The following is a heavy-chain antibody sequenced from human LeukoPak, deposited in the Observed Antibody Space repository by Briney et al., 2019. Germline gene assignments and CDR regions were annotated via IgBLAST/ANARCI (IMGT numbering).Heavy chain of an antibody. J-gene: IGHJ4*02. CDR2: ISYDGSNK. D-gene: IGHD5-24*01. CDR1: GFTFSSYA. Sequence: GGSLRLSCAASGFTFSSYAMHWVRQAPGKGLEWVAVISYDGSNKYYADSVKGRFTISRDNSKNTLYLQMNSLRAEDTGVYYCARGGEEMATISYWGQGTLVTVSS. V-gene: IGHV3-30-3*01. CDR3: ARGGEEMATISY.